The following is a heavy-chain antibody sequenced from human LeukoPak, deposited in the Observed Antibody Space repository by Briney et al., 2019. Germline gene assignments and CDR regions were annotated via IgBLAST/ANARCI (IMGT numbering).Heavy chain of an antibody. CDR1: GGTFSSYA. CDR2: IIPIFGTA. V-gene: IGHV1-69*05. Sequence: SVKVSCKATGGTFSSYAISWVRQAPGQGLEWMGGIIPIFGTANYAQKFQGRVTITTDESTSTAYMELSSLRSEDTAVYYCARDRTRRDGYNFGAFDIWGQGTMVTVSS. CDR3: ARDRTRRDGYNFGAFDI. J-gene: IGHJ3*02. D-gene: IGHD5-24*01.